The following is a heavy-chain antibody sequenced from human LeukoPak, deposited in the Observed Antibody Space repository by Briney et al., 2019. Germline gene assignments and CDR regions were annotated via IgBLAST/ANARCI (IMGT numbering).Heavy chain of an antibody. CDR2: IKEDGSVN. D-gene: IGHD5-18*01. CDR1: GFSFSTSW. V-gene: IGHV3-7*05. Sequence: GGALRLSCVASGFSFSTSWMSWVRQAPGKGLEWLANIKEDGSVNNLVGSVKGRFTISRDNAKDSLYLPMDSLRAEDTAVYYCAKGTGYRFQSYYFDYWGQGTLVTVSS. J-gene: IGHJ4*02. CDR3: AKGTGYRFQSYYFDY.